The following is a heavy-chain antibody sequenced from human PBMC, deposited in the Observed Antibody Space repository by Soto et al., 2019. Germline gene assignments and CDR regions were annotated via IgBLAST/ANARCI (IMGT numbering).Heavy chain of an antibody. CDR2: IYSGGST. CDR1: GFTVSSNY. J-gene: IGHJ4*02. CDR3: ASSAYCGGDCYSANTSDY. D-gene: IGHD2-21*02. V-gene: IGHV3-53*01. Sequence: PGGSLRLSCAASGFTVSSNYMSWVRQAPGKGLEWVSVIYSGGSTYYADSVKGRFTISRDNSKNTLYLQMNSLRAEDTAVYYCASSAYCGGDCYSANTSDYWGQGTLVTVSS.